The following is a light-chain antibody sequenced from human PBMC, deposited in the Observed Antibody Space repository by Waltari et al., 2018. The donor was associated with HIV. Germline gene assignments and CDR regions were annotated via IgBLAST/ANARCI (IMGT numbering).Light chain of an antibody. CDR1: HSLLPYTQYKNF. Sequence: DIVRTQSPDSLAVSLGERATTNCKSSHSLLPYTQYKNFLAWYQQKPGQPPKLLIYWASTRESGVPSRFSGSGSGTDFTLTISRLQAEDLATYYCQQYHNIPWTFGRGTKVEIK. J-gene: IGKJ1*01. V-gene: IGKV4-1*01. CDR3: QQYHNIPWT. CDR2: WAS.